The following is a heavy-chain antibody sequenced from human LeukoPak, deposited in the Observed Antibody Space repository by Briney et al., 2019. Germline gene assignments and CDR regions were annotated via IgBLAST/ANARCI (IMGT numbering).Heavy chain of an antibody. V-gene: IGHV4-39*07. J-gene: IGHJ2*01. CDR1: GGSIYSTSYY. CDR3: ARGRGPNSRTKRTHYWYFDL. CDR2: INHSGST. Sequence: SETLSLTCTVSGGSIYSTSYYWGWIRQPPGKGLEWIGEINHSGSTNYNPSLKSRVTISVDTSKNQFSLKLSSVTAADTAVYYCARGRGPNSRTKRTHYWYFDLWGRGTLVTVSS. D-gene: IGHD6-13*01.